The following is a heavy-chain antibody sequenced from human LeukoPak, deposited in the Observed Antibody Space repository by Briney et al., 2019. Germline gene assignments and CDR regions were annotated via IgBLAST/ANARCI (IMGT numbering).Heavy chain of an antibody. CDR1: GYTFTGYY. CDR3: ARGVAGVYFYYYMDV. D-gene: IGHD1-14*01. CDR2: INPNSGGT. Sequence: ASVKVSCKASGYTFTGYYMHWVRQAPGQGLEWMGWINPNSGGTNYAQKFQGRVTMTRDTSISTAYMELSSLRSDDTAVYYCARGVAGVYFYYYMDVWGKGTTVTVSS. J-gene: IGHJ6*03. V-gene: IGHV1-2*02.